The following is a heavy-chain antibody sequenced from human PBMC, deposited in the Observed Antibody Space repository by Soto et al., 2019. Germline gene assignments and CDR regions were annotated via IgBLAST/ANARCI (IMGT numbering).Heavy chain of an antibody. CDR3: ARDNTGLHY. Sequence: QVHLVQSGAEVKKPGSSVKVSCKASGGDFTSYSFHWVRQAPGQGLEWMGGIIPMCGTTNYALKFQGRVTMTADVPTNTAYIELSSLRSEDTAIYYCARDNTGLHYWCQGTLVTVPS. D-gene: IGHD1-1*01. CDR1: GGDFTSYS. CDR2: IIPMCGTT. V-gene: IGHV1-69*12. J-gene: IGHJ4*02.